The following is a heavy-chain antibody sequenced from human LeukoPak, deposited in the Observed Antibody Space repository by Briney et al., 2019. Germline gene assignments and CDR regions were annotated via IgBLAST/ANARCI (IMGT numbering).Heavy chain of an antibody. CDR2: ISSSGSYV. CDR3: ARAGSLVRGVIPHDY. V-gene: IGHV3-21*01. J-gene: IGHJ4*02. Sequence: GGSLRLSCVASGFIFSSYNMNWVRQAPGKGLEWVSSISSSGSYVYYADSAKGRFIISRDNAKNSLTLQMNSLRAEDTAVYCCARAGSLVRGVIPHDYWGQGTLVTVSS. D-gene: IGHD3-10*01. CDR1: GFIFSSYN.